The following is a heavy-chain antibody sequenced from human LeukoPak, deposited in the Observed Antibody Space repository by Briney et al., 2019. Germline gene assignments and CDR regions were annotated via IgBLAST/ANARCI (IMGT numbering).Heavy chain of an antibody. D-gene: IGHD6-13*01. CDR1: GGSIGSSSYY. CDR2: IYYSGST. Sequence: SETLSLTCTVSGGSIGSSSYYWGWIRQPPGKGLEWIGSIYYSGSTYYNPSLKSRVTISVDTSKNQFSLKLSSVTAADTAVYYCATGYSSSWNNWFDPWGQGTLVTVSS. V-gene: IGHV4-39*01. J-gene: IGHJ5*02. CDR3: ATGYSSSWNNWFDP.